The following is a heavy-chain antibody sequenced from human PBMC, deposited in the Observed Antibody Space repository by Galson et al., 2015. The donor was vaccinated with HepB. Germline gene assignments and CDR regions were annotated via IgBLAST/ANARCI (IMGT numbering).Heavy chain of an antibody. D-gene: IGHD5-18*01. CDR2: ISYDGSNK. CDR1: GFTFSSYV. J-gene: IGHJ3*02. CDR3: ARPVDTAPGSCSFDI. Sequence: SLRLSCAASGFTFSSYVMHWVRQAPGKGLEWVAVISYDGSNKYYADSVKGRFTISRDNSKNTLYLQMNSLRAEDTAVYYCARPVDTAPGSCSFDIWGPGTMVTVSS. V-gene: IGHV3-30*04.